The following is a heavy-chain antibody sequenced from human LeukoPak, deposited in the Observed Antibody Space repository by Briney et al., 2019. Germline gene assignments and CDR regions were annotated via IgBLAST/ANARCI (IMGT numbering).Heavy chain of an antibody. Sequence: GGSLRLSCAASGFTFDDYAMHCVRQSPGKCLEWFSLISGYGGSTYYADSVKSRFTISRDNSKNSLYLQMNSLRTEDTALYYCAKAHPSRLSLRVLDYWGQGTLATVSS. J-gene: IGHJ4*02. V-gene: IGHV3-43*02. CDR2: ISGYGGST. CDR1: GFTFDDYA. D-gene: IGHD3-22*01. CDR3: AKAHPSRLSLRVLDY.